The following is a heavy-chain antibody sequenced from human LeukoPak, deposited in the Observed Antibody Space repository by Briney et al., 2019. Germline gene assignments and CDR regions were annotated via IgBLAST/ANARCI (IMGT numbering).Heavy chain of an antibody. V-gene: IGHV3-30*02. J-gene: IGHJ4*02. CDR3: AKGWEGRYCSGGSCYVGDY. Sequence: GGSLRLSCAASGFTFSSYGMHWVRHAPGKRLEWVAFIRYDGSNKYYADSVKGRFTISRDNSKNTLYLQMNSLRAEDTAVYYCAKGWEGRYCSGGSCYVGDYWGQGTLVTVSS. CDR2: IRYDGSNK. D-gene: IGHD2-15*01. CDR1: GFTFSSYG.